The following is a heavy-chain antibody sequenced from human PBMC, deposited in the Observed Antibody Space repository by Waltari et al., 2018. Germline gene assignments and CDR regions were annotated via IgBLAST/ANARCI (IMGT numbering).Heavy chain of an antibody. Sequence: QVQLQQWGAGLLKPSETLSLTCAVYGGSFSGYYWSWIRQPPGKGLEWIGEINHSGSTNYNPSLKSRVTISVDTSKNQFSLKLSSVTAADTAVYYCARGPGIAAAGTLDYWGKGTLVTVSS. J-gene: IGHJ4*02. CDR2: INHSGST. D-gene: IGHD6-13*01. CDR1: GGSFSGYY. CDR3: ARGPGIAAAGTLDY. V-gene: IGHV4-34*01.